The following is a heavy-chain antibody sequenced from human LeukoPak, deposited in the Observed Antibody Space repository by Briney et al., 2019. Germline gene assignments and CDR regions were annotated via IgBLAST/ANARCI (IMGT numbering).Heavy chain of an antibody. CDR2: VAHDEKTI. CDR3: AREKQSGGTPFDY. Sequence: PGGSLRLSCVASGFTFTGHSMHWVRQAPGQGLEWVAVVAHDEKTIFYADSLKGRFTVSRDNSKNTVYLQMNSLRDEDTAVYYCAREKQSGGTPFDYWGQGSLVTVSS. CDR1: GFTFTGHS. J-gene: IGHJ4*02. V-gene: IGHV3-30*04. D-gene: IGHD1-26*01.